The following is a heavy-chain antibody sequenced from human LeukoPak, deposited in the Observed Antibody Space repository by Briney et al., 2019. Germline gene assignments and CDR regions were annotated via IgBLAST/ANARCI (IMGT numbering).Heavy chain of an antibody. CDR1: GFSFSTYG. J-gene: IGHJ4*02. Sequence: GGSLRLSCAASGFSFSTYGMQWVRQAPGKGLERVAFIQYDGSNKYYAESVKGRFTISRDNSKNTLYLQMNGLRADDTAVYYCATSWCATICYGIYDWGQGTLVTVS. CDR3: ATSWCATICYGIYD. CDR2: IQYDGSNK. V-gene: IGHV3-30*02. D-gene: IGHD2-2*01.